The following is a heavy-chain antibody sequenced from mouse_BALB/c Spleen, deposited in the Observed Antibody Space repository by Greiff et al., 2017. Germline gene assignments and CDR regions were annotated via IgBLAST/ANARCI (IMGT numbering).Heavy chain of an antibody. Sequence: EGQLQESGGGLVQPGGSLKLSCAASGFTFSSYGMSWVRQTPDKRLELVATINSNGGSTYYPDSVKGRFTISRDNAKNTLYLQMSSLKSEDTAMYYCARDRGTMRGTGFAYWGQGTLVTVSA. CDR2: INSNGGST. V-gene: IGHV5-6-3*01. D-gene: IGHD3-3*01. CDR3: ARDRGTMRGTGFAY. CDR1: GFTFSSYG. J-gene: IGHJ3*01.